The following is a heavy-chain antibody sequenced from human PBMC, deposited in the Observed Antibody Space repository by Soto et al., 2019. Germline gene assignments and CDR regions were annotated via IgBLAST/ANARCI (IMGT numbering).Heavy chain of an antibody. D-gene: IGHD1-1*01. V-gene: IGHV3-23*01. CDR1: GVTFSRSA. CDR3: ATVGLVGTAEFLHH. J-gene: IGHJ1*01. CDR2: LSSSGGST. Sequence: XGSLRLSCAAAGVTFSRSAMNWVRQAPGKGLEWVSGLSSSGGSTFYADSVKGRFTISRDNSKNTLYLQMNSLRAEDTAVYYCATVGLVGTAEFLHHWGQGTLVTVSS.